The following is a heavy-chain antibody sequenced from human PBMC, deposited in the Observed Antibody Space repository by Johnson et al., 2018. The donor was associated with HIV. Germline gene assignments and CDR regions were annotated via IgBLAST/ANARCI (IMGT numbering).Heavy chain of an antibody. J-gene: IGHJ3*02. D-gene: IGHD6-13*01. V-gene: IGHV3-23*04. Sequence: VQLVESGGGVVQPGRSLRLSCAASRFTFSSYAVSWVRQAPGKGRGWVSGASGSGGTTYYADSVKGRVTISRDNARDPLYLHMSSLRAEATALYYCARGKGAAAGLDTFDIWGQGTMVSVSS. CDR1: RFTFSSYA. CDR3: ARGKGAAAGLDTFDI. CDR2: ASGSGGTT.